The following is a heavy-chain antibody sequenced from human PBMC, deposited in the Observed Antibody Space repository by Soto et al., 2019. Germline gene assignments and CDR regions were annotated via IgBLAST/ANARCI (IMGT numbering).Heavy chain of an antibody. J-gene: IGHJ4*02. D-gene: IGHD1-26*01. CDR1: GGSFSGYY. V-gene: IGHV4-34*01. CDR2: INHSGST. CDR3: ASLGGSYSRYY. Sequence: SETLSLTCAVYGGSFSGYYWCWIRQPPGKGLEWIGEINHSGSTNYNPSLKSRVTISVDTSKNQFSLKLSSVTAADTAVYYCASLGGSYSRYYWGQGTLVTVSS.